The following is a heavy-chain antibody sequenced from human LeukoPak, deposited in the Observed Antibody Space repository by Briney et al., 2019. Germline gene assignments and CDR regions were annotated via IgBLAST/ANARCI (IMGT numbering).Heavy chain of an antibody. CDR2: INHSGST. V-gene: IGHV4-34*01. CDR1: GGSFSGYY. D-gene: IGHD3-16*02. Sequence: SETLSLTCAVYGGSFSGYYWSWIRQPPGKGLEWIGEINHSGSTNYNPSLKSRVTISVDTSKNQFSLKLSSVTAADTAVYYCARGLRGYTDYWGQGTLVTVSS. J-gene: IGHJ4*02. CDR3: ARGLRGYTDY.